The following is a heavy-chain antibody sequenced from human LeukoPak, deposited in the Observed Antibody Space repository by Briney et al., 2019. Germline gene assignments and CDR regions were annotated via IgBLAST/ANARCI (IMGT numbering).Heavy chain of an antibody. V-gene: IGHV1-46*01. D-gene: IGHD3-22*01. CDR2: INPSGGST. CDR3: ARTARLRYYDSSGYFPYYFDY. Sequence: ASVKVSCKASGYTFTSYYMHSVRQAPGQGLEWMGLINPSGGSTSYAQKFQGRVTMTRDTSTSTVYMELSSLRSEDTAVYYCARTARLRYYDSSGYFPYYFDYWGQGTLVTVSS. J-gene: IGHJ4*02. CDR1: GYTFTSYY.